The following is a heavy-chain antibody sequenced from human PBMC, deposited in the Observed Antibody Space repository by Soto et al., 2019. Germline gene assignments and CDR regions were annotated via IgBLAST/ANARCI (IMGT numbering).Heavy chain of an antibody. D-gene: IGHD3-3*01. V-gene: IGHV3-21*01. Sequence: PWGSLRLSCAASGFTFSSYSMNWVRQAPGKGLEWVSSISSSSSYIYYADSVKGRFTISRDNAKNSLYLQMNSLRAEDTAVYYCASPQGEDNNYDFWSGSPTPYYYMDVWGKGTTVNVSS. J-gene: IGHJ6*03. CDR2: ISSSSSYI. CDR1: GFTFSSYS. CDR3: ASPQGEDNNYDFWSGSPTPYYYMDV.